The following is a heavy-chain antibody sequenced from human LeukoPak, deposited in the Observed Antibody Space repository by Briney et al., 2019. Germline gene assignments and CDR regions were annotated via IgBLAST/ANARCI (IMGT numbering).Heavy chain of an antibody. J-gene: IGHJ6*03. V-gene: IGHV4-39*07. CDR3: ARQPSGSYYYYYYMDV. Sequence: SETLSLTCTVSGGSISSSSYYWGWIRQPPGKGLEWIGSIYYSGSTYYNPSLKSRVTISVDTSKNQFSLKLSSVTAADTAVYYCARQPSGSYYYYYYMDVWGKGTTVTVSS. CDR2: IYYSGST. CDR1: GGSISSSSYY. D-gene: IGHD1-26*01.